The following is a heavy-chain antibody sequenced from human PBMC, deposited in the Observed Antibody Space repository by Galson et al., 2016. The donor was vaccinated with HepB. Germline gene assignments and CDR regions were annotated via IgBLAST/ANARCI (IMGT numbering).Heavy chain of an antibody. J-gene: IGHJ4*02. Sequence: LRLSCAASGFIFSSYGMHWVRQAPGKGLEWVAVISYDGSNKHYTDSVKGRFTISRDNSKNTLYLQMNSLRADDTAVYYCAKAYYSDSSGYYDYWGQGTLVTVSS. CDR1: GFIFSSYG. V-gene: IGHV3-30*18. CDR3: AKAYYSDSSGYYDY. D-gene: IGHD3-22*01. CDR2: ISYDGSNK.